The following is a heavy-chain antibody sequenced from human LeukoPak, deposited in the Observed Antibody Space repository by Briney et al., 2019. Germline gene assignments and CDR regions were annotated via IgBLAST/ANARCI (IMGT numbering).Heavy chain of an antibody. J-gene: IGHJ6*02. CDR2: ISSRGSTI. Sequence: PGGSLRLSCAASGFTFSDYYMSWIRQAPGKGLEWVSYISSRGSTIYYADSVKGRFTIPRDNAKNSLYLQMNSLRAEDTAVYYCARHDTAMATDYGMDVWGQGTTVTVSS. V-gene: IGHV3-11*01. CDR3: ARHDTAMATDYGMDV. CDR1: GFTFSDYY. D-gene: IGHD5-18*01.